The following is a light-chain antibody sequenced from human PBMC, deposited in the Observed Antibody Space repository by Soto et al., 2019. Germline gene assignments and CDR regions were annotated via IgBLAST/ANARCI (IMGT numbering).Light chain of an antibody. CDR3: QQYGSSPLT. CDR1: QSVSSSY. J-gene: IGKJ3*01. Sequence: EIVLTQSPGTLSLSPGEGATLSCRASQSVSSSYLAWYQQKPGQAPRLLIYGASSRATGIPDRFSGSGSGTDFTLTISRLEPEDFAVYYCQQYGSSPLTCGHGTKVDIK. V-gene: IGKV3-20*01. CDR2: GAS.